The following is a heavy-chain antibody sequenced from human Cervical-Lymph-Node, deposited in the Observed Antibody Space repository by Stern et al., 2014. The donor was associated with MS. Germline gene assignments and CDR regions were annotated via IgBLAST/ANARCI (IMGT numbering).Heavy chain of an antibody. V-gene: IGHV4-31*03. J-gene: IGHJ3*02. CDR2: IHHTGAT. D-gene: IGHD2-21*01. CDR1: GAPVSSGDYY. CDR3: AAIGPRMEGACFDI. Sequence: QVQLVESGPGLVKPSQTLSLSCTVSGAPVSSGDYYWTWIRQLPGKGLESVGYIHHTGATFYNPSLKSRVAISVDTSENQFSLKLTSVTAADTAVYYCAAIGPRMEGACFDIWGQGTMVTVSS.